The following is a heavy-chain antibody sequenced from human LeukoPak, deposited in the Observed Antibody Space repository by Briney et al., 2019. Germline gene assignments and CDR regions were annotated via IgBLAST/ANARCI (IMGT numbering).Heavy chain of an antibody. J-gene: IGHJ4*02. V-gene: IGHV3-23*01. D-gene: IGHD4-23*01. Sequence: GGSLRLSYAASGFTFSSYAMSWVRQATGKGLEWVSTISGSGGSTYYADSVKGRFTISRDNSKNTLYVQMNSLRAEDTAVYYCAKARTVVTTPDYWGQGTLVTVSS. CDR1: GFTFSSYA. CDR2: ISGSGGST. CDR3: AKARTVVTTPDY.